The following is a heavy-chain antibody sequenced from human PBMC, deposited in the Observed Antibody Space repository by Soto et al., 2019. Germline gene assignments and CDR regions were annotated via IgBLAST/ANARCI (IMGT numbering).Heavy chain of an antibody. V-gene: IGHV4-34*01. D-gene: IGHD3-10*01. J-gene: IGHJ4*02. CDR1: GGSFSGYY. Sequence: SETVSLTCAVYGGSFSGYYWSWIRQPPGKGLEWIGEINHSGSTNYNPSLKSRVTISVDTSKNQFSLKLSSVTAADTAVYYCARGMVRGGTAIDYWGQGTLVTVS. CDR2: INHSGST. CDR3: ARGMVRGGTAIDY.